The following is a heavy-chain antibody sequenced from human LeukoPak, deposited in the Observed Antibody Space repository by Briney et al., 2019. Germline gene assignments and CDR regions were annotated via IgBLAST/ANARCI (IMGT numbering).Heavy chain of an antibody. J-gene: IGHJ4*02. Sequence: GGSLRLSCAASGLTLSRYWMTWVRQAPGKGLEWVANINQDGDKKYYVDSVKGRFTISRDNAKNSLYLQMNSLITEDTAVYYCARLSGLMVRGAPLDYWGQGTLVTVSS. CDR3: ARLSGLMVRGAPLDY. CDR2: INQDGDKK. D-gene: IGHD3-10*01. CDR1: GLTLSRYW. V-gene: IGHV3-7*03.